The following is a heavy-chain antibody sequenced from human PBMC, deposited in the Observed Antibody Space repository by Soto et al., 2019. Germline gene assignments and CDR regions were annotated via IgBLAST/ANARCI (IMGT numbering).Heavy chain of an antibody. J-gene: IGHJ3*02. CDR1: GYTFTSYD. CDR3: ASAIWRSYRLRAFDI. V-gene: IGHV1-8*01. Sequence: QVQLVQSGAEVKKPGASVKVSCKASGYTFTSYDINWVRQATGQGLEWMGWMNPNSGNTGYAQKFQARVNMTTNTCISTAYMELSSLRSQDTAVYYCASAIWRSYRLRAFDIWGQGTMVTVSS. D-gene: IGHD3-16*02. CDR2: MNPNSGNT.